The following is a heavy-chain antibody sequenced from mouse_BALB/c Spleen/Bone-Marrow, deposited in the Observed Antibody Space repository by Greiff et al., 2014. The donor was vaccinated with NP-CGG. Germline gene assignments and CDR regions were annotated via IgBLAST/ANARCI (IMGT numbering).Heavy chain of an antibody. CDR2: IYPANVNT. V-gene: IGHV14-3*02. Sequence: VQLKQSGAELVKPGASVKFSCTASGFNIKNTYIHWVKQRPEQGLEWIGRIYPANVNTKYDPKFQGKATITADTSSNTASLQLSSLTSEDTAVYYCATYYYGSSLFAYWGQGTLVTVSA. J-gene: IGHJ3*01. CDR1: GFNIKNTY. CDR3: ATYYYGSSLFAY. D-gene: IGHD1-1*01.